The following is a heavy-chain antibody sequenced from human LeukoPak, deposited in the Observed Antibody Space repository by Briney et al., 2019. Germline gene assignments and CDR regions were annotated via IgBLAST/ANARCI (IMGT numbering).Heavy chain of an antibody. CDR3: ARGTGRGRRRGSYYYYGMDV. CDR2: IYYSGST. Sequence: PSETLSLTCTVSGGSISSGGYYWSWIRQHPGKGLEWIGYIYYSGSTYYNPSLKSRVTISVDTSKNQFSLKLSSVTAADTAVYYCARGTGRGRRRGSYYYYGMDVWGQGTTVTVSS. CDR1: GGSISSGGYY. J-gene: IGHJ6*02. V-gene: IGHV4-31*03. D-gene: IGHD3-16*01.